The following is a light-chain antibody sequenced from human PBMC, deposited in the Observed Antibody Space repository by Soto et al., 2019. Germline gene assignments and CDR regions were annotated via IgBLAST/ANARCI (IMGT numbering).Light chain of an antibody. CDR1: QGISNH. CDR2: AAS. J-gene: IGKJ1*01. CDR3: QKYNSAPPT. Sequence: DIQMTQSPSSLSASVGDRVTITCRASQGISNHLAWYQQKSGRLPNLLIYAASTLQSGVPSRFSGGGSGTDFTLTISSLQPEDVATYYCQKYNSAPPTFSQGTKVEIK. V-gene: IGKV1-27*01.